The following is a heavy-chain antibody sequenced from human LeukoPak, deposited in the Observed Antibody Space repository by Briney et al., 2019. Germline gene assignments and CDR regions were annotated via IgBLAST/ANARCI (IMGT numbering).Heavy chain of an antibody. CDR1: GGSVSSGSYY. CDR3: AALWFGELSFDY. CDR2: IYYSGST. V-gene: IGHV4-61*01. Sequence: AETLSLTCTVSGGSVSSGSYYWSWIRQPPGKGLEWIGCIYYSGSTNYNPSLKSRVTISVDTSKNQFSLKLSSVTAADTAGYYCAALWFGELSFDYWGQGTLVTVSS. D-gene: IGHD3-10*01. J-gene: IGHJ4*02.